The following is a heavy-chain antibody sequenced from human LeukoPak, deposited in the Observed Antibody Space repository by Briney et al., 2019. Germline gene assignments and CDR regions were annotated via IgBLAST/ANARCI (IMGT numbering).Heavy chain of an antibody. V-gene: IGHV1-46*01. D-gene: IGHD5-18*01. CDR2: INPSGGST. CDR3: ARAQRGYSYGKDYFDY. J-gene: IGHJ4*02. CDR1: GYTFTSYY. Sequence: ASVKVSCKASGYTFTSYYTHWVRQAPGQGLEWMGIINPSGGSTSYAQKFQGRVTMTRDTSTSTVYMELSSLRSEDTAVYYCARAQRGYSYGKDYFDYWGQGTLVTVSS.